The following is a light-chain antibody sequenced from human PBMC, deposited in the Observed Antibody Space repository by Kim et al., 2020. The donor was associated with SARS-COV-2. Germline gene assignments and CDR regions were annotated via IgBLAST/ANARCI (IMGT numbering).Light chain of an antibody. J-gene: IGLJ2*01. CDR3: EAWDDSLSAYV. CDR1: NSNSGNDA. V-gene: IGLV1-36*01. Sequence: QRVNACCSGSNSNSGNDAVNWYQQLPGKAPKLLIYCDALLPSGVSDRFSGSKSGASASLAISGLQFEDEADYYCEAWDDSLSAYVFGGGTKLTVL. CDR2: CDA.